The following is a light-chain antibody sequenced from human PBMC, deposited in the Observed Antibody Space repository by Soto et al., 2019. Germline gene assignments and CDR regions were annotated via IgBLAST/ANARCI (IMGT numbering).Light chain of an antibody. J-gene: IGLJ2*01. CDR3: CSYAGSYTEL. Sequence: QSALTQPRSVSGSPGQSVTISCTGTSSNVGDYNYVSWYQQHPNKAPKLMIYDVSQRPSGVPDRFSGSKSGNTASLTISGLQAEDEADYYCCSYAGSYTELFGGGTKVTVL. V-gene: IGLV2-11*01. CDR2: DVS. CDR1: SSNVGDYNY.